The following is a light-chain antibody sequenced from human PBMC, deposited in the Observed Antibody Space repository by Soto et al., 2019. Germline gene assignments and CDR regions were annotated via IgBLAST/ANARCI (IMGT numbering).Light chain of an antibody. CDR1: QSVSSY. Sequence: EIVLPQSPATLSLSPGERATLSCRASQSVSSYLAWYQQKPGQAPRLLIYDASNTSTGIPARFSGSGSGTDLTLAISSLEPEDFAVYYCQQRSNWPPLITFGPGTKVDIK. CDR3: QQRSNWPPLIT. CDR2: DAS. J-gene: IGKJ3*01. V-gene: IGKV3-11*01.